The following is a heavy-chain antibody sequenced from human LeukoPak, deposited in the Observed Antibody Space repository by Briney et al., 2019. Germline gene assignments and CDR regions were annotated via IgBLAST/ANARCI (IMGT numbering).Heavy chain of an antibody. Sequence: ASVKVSCKASGYTFTSYGISWVRQAPGQGLEWMGWISAYNGNTNYAQKLQGRVTMTTDTSTSTAYMELRSLRSDDTAVYYCAIRIVGATPLGYWGQGTLVTVSS. CDR1: GYTFTSYG. V-gene: IGHV1-18*01. CDR2: ISAYNGNT. CDR3: AIRIVGATPLGY. D-gene: IGHD1-26*01. J-gene: IGHJ4*02.